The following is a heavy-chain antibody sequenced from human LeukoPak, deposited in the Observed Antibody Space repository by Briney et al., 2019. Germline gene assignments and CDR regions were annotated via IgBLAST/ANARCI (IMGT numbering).Heavy chain of an antibody. CDR2: IIPIFGTA. D-gene: IGHD1-26*01. J-gene: IGHJ5*02. V-gene: IGHV1-69*13. Sequence: GASVKVXXXASGGTFSSYAISWVRQAPGQGLEWMGGIIPIFGTANYAQKFQGRVTITADESTSTAYMELSSLRSEDTAVYYCARVIEGSGSRNWFDPWGQGTLVTVSS. CDR1: GGTFSSYA. CDR3: ARVIEGSGSRNWFDP.